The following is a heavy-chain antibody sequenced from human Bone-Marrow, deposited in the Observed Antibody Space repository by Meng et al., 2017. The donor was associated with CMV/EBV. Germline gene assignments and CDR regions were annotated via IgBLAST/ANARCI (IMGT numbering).Heavy chain of an antibody. V-gene: IGHV1-46*01. J-gene: IGHJ6*02. D-gene: IGHD2-15*01. CDR3: ARDLVVAAQGDYYYYGMDV. Sequence: ASVKVSCKASGYTFTSYYMHWVRQAPGQGLEWMGIINPSGGSKSYAQKFQGRVTMTRDTSTSTVYMELSSLRSEDTAVYYCARDLVVAAQGDYYYYGMDVWGQGTTVTVSS. CDR2: INPSGGSK. CDR1: GYTFTSYY.